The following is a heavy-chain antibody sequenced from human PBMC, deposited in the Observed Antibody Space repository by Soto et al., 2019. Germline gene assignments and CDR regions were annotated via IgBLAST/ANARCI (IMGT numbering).Heavy chain of an antibody. J-gene: IGHJ5*02. D-gene: IGHD6-6*01. CDR1: GYTFTGYY. CDR2: ISPNNGGT. CDR3: ARMTESSSPLFDP. Sequence: ASVKVSCKASGYTFTGYYMHWVRQAPGQGLEWMGWISPNNGGTNYAQKLQGRVTMTTDTSTSTAYMELRSLRSDDTAVYYCARMTESSSPLFDPWGQGTLVTVSS. V-gene: IGHV1-2*02.